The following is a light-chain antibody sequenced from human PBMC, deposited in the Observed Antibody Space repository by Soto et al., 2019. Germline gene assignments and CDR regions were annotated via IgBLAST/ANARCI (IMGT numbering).Light chain of an antibody. V-gene: IGLV2-23*01. CDR1: SRDVGAYKF. CDR3: CSYTDGSSLL. Sequence: QSALTQPPSASGSPGQSVTISCTGTSRDVGAYKFVSWYQQHPGKAPKLLIYEGNKRPSGVSNRFSGSRSGNTASLTISGLQAEDEADYYCCSYTDGSSLLFGGGTKVTVL. CDR2: EGN. J-gene: IGLJ3*02.